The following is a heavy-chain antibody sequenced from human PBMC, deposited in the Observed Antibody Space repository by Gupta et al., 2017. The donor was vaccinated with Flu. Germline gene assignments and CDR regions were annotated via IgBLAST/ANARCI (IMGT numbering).Heavy chain of an antibody. D-gene: IGHD3-10*01. V-gene: IGHV3-48*03. J-gene: IGHJ5*02. CDR3: ARDVRGVGYYGSET. Sequence: EVQLVESGGGLVQPGGSLRLSCAASGLPFSSYEMNWVRQAPGKGREWVSYISSRGSTIYYADSVKGRFTISRDNAKNSLYLQMNSLRAEDTAVYYCARDVRGVGYYGSETWGQGTLVTVSS. CDR2: ISSRGSTI. CDR1: GLPFSSYE.